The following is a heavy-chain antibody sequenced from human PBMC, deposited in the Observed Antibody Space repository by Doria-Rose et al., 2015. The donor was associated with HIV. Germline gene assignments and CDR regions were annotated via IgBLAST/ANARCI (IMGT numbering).Heavy chain of an antibody. V-gene: IGHV4-61*02. CDR3: ARTANWNDGRVDS. Sequence: QVQLQESGPGVVKPSQTLSLTCTVSGGSIGSGSYYWSWIRQPAGKGLEWIGRTYIRGSTDYNPSLQSRVTIPVDTSKNQFSLEVNSVTAADTAVYYSARTANWNDGRVDSWGQGTSVIVSS. CDR2: TYIRGST. CDR1: GGSIGSGSYY. D-gene: IGHD1-20*01. J-gene: IGHJ4*02.